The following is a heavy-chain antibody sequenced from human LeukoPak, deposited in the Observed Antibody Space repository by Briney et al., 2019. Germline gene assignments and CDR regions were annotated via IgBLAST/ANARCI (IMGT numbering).Heavy chain of an antibody. D-gene: IGHD2-15*01. CDR2: IYYSGST. Sequence: RTSETLSLTCGVSGASVSSIGYSWSWIRQPPGRGLEWIGYIYYSGSTYYNPSLKSRVTISVDTSKNQFSLKLSSVTAADTAVYYCAVLPNPRYNWFDPWGQGTLVTVSS. V-gene: IGHV4-30-2*05. CDR3: AVLPNPRYNWFDP. CDR1: GASVSSIGYS. J-gene: IGHJ5*02.